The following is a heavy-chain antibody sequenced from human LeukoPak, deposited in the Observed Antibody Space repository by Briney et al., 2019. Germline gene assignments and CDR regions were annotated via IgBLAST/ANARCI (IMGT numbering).Heavy chain of an antibody. V-gene: IGHV3-23*01. J-gene: IGHJ4*02. CDR2: ITGGDGGT. D-gene: IGHD1-26*01. CDR1: GVTFSTSA. Sequence: PGGSLRLSCAASGVTFSTSAISWVRQAPGEGLEWVSTITGGDGGTYYADSVKGRFTLSRDNSKHTVYLQMNSLRAEDTAVYYCARRLLVGTTVRPYFDYWGQGTLVTVSS. CDR3: ARRLLVGTTVRPYFDY.